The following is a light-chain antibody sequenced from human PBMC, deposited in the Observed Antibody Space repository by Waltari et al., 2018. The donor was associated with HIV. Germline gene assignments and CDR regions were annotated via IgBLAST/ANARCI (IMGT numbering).Light chain of an antibody. V-gene: IGKV1-9*01. CDR3: QQLHTFPLT. CDR1: QDISDF. CDR2: DAS. J-gene: IGKJ4*01. Sequence: DIQLTQSPSFLSASVGDRVTVACWASQDISDFLAWYQQKPGIAPRLLIYDASILYTGVPSRFRGSGSGTEFTLTISSLQPEDFASYYCQQLHTFPLTFGGGTKV.